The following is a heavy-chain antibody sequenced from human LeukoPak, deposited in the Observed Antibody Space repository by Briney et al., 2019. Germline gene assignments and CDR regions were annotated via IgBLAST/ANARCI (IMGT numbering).Heavy chain of an antibody. D-gene: IGHD3-10*01. CDR1: GGSISSSSYY. V-gene: IGHV4-39*01. J-gene: IGHJ6*03. Sequence: SETLSLTCTVSGGSISSSSYYWGWIRQPPGKGLEWIGSIYYSGSTYYNPSLKSRVTISVDTSKNQFSLKLSSVTAADTAVYYCARQTKNDSGTYRFGKKKRGYMDVWGKGTTVTISS. CDR3: ARQTKNDSGTYRFGKKKRGYMDV. CDR2: IYYSGST.